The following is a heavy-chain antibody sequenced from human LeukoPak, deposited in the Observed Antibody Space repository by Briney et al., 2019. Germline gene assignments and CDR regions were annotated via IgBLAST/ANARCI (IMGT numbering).Heavy chain of an antibody. CDR3: AKDPNFYYCMDV. V-gene: IGHV1-69*06. CDR2: IIPIFGTA. J-gene: IGHJ6*03. CDR1: GGTFSSYA. Sequence: GASVKVSCKASGGTFSSYAISWVRQAPGQGLEWMGGIIPIFGTANYAQKFQGRVTITADKSTSTAYMELSSLRAEDTAVYYCAKDPNFYYCMDVWGKGTTVTISS.